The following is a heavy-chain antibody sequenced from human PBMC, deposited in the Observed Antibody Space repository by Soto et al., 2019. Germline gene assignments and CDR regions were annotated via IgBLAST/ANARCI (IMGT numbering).Heavy chain of an antibody. CDR1: GDSLTRNY. CDR3: ARTLPGRFAY. Sequence: SETLSLTCTVSGDSLTRNYWSWIRQSPGKGLEWLAFIHNGRTTNYNPSLVGRVSISVDTSKSQLSLNLNSVTAADTAVYYCARTLPGRFAYWGQGTLVPVAS. CDR2: IHNGRTT. V-gene: IGHV4-59*01. J-gene: IGHJ4*02.